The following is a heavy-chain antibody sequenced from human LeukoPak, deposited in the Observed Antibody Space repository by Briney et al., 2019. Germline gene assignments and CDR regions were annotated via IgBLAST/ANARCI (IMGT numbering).Heavy chain of an antibody. CDR3: TTGYYDSSGSTDY. J-gene: IGHJ4*02. CDR2: IKSKTDGGTT. V-gene: IGHV3-15*01. Sequence: GGSLRLSCAASGFTFSNAWMSWVRQAPGKGLEWVGRIKSKTDGGTTDYAAPVKGRFTISRDDSKNTLYLQMNSLKTEDTAVYYCTTGYYDSSGSTDYWGQGTLVTVSS. CDR1: GFTFSNAW. D-gene: IGHD3-22*01.